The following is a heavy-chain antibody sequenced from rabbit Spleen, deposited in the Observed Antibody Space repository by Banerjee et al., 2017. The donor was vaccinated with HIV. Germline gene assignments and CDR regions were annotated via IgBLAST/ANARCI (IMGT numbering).Heavy chain of an antibody. Sequence: QELVESGGGLVQPGGSLKLSCKASGFDFSSYGVSWVRQAPGKGLECIACIYADSSGSTYYANWVNGRFTISSHNAQNTLYLQLSSLTAADTATYFCVRDQAGDADYGPYYLNLWGQGTLVTVS. V-gene: IGHV1S7*01. CDR3: VRDQAGDADYGPYYLNL. D-gene: IGHD2-1*01. J-gene: IGHJ4*01. CDR1: GFDFSSYG. CDR2: IYADSSGST.